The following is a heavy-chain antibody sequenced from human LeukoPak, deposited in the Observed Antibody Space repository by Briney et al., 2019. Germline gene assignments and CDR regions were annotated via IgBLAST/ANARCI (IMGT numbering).Heavy chain of an antibody. CDR3: AKETYSSGSGSYFPYYGMDV. CDR2: ISGSGGST. D-gene: IGHD3-10*01. CDR1: GFTFSSYA. V-gene: IGHV3-23*01. J-gene: IGHJ6*02. Sequence: PGGSLRLSCAASGFTFSSYAMSWVRQAPGKGLEWVSVISGSGGSTYYADSVKGRFTISRDNSKNTLYLQMNSLRAGDTAVYCCAKETYSSGSGSYFPYYGMDVWGQGTPVTVSS.